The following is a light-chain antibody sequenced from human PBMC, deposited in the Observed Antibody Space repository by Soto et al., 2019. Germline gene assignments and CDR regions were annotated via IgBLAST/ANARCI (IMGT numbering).Light chain of an antibody. J-gene: IGLJ1*01. V-gene: IGLV2-14*01. CDR2: DVS. CDR3: SSYTSSSTLPFIV. CDR1: SSDVGGYNY. Sequence: QSALTQPASVSGSPGQSITISCTGTSSDVGGYNYVSWYQQHPGKAPKLMIYDVSNRPSGVSNRFSGSKSGNTASLTISGLQAEDEADYYCSSYTSSSTLPFIVFGTGTKLTVL.